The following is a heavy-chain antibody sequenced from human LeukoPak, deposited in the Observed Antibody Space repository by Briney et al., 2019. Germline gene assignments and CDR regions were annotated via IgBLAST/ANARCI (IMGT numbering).Heavy chain of an antibody. Sequence: SETLSLTCSVSGYSISSAYYWGWIQQPPGKGLEWIGSLSHSGRTYYNPSLKSRVTVSVDTSKNQFSLKLSSVTAADTAVYSCARDAIAVAGTRYFDQWGQGTLVTVSS. CDR1: GYSISSAYY. J-gene: IGHJ4*02. CDR2: LSHSGRT. CDR3: ARDAIAVAGTRYFDQ. V-gene: IGHV4-38-2*02. D-gene: IGHD6-19*01.